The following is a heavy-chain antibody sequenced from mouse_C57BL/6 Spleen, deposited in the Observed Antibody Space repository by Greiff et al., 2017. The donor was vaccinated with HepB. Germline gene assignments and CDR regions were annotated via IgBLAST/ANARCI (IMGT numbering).Heavy chain of an antibody. CDR1: GFSFSSYG. CDR3: ARHEVYFDY. CDR2: ISSGGSYT. V-gene: IGHV5-6*01. Sequence: EVKLMESGGDLVKPGGSLKLSCAASGFSFSSYGMSWVRQTPDKRLEWVATISSGGSYTYYPDSVKGRFTISRDNAKNTLYLQMSSLKSEDTAMYYCARHEVYFDYWGQGTTLTVSS. J-gene: IGHJ2*01.